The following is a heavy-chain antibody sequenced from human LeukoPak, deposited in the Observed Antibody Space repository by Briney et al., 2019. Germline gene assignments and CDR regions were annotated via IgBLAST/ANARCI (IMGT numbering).Heavy chain of an antibody. V-gene: IGHV4-4*07. CDR1: GGSFSGYY. CDR3: ARDGYRYDSSGYYAFDI. CDR2: IYTSGST. D-gene: IGHD3-22*01. Sequence: SETLSLTCAVYGGSFSGYYWSWIRQPAGKGLEWIGRIYTSGSTNYNPSLKSRVTMSVDTSKNQFSLKLSSVTAADTAVYYCARDGYRYDSSGYYAFDIWGQGTMVTVSS. J-gene: IGHJ3*02.